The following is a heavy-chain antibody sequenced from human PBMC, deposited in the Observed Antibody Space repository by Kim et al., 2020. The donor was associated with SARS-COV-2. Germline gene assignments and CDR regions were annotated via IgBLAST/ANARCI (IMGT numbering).Heavy chain of an antibody. CDR2: ISIDSSKK. J-gene: IGHJ4*02. V-gene: IGHV3-30*04. Sequence: GGSLRLSCTASGFSLNTFTVHWVRQPPGKGLEWVASISIDSSKKYYGDSVKGRFTISRDSSRTTVYLDMNSLKPEDTSTYFCVRRDAYLWCRATLVLVSS. CDR3: VRRDAYL. CDR1: GFSLNTFT.